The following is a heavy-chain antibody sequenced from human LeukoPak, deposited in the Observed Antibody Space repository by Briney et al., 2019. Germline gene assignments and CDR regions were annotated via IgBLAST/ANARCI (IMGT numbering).Heavy chain of an antibody. V-gene: IGHV4-39*01. Sequence: PSETLSLTCTVSGGSMSSSSYYWGWIRQPPGKGLEWIGSIYYSGSTFYNPSLKSRGTISVDTSKNQFSLKLRSVTAADTAVYYCARVRFLNNWFDPWGQGTLVTVSS. CDR1: GGSMSSSSYY. CDR2: IYYSGST. D-gene: IGHD3-3*01. J-gene: IGHJ5*02. CDR3: ARVRFLNNWFDP.